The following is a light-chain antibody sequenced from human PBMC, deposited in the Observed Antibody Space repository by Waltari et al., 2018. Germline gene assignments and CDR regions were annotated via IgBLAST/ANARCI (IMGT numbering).Light chain of an antibody. CDR2: EGS. Sequence: QSALTQPASVSGSPGQSLTIPCPGSSSDFGTYNLVPWYQQYPGKAPKVMIYEGSKRPSGVSSRFSASKSGNTASLTISVLQAEDEADYYCCSYALRSVVFGGGTKVTVL. V-gene: IGLV2-23*01. CDR1: SSDFGTYNL. J-gene: IGLJ2*01. CDR3: CSYALRSVV.